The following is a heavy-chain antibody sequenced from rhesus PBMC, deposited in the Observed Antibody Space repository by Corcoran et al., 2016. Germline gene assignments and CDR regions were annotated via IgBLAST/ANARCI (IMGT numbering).Heavy chain of an antibody. D-gene: IGHD3-34*01. Sequence: QVQLPESGPGLVKPSETLSLTCAVSGGSIRGYFWSWIRQPPGKGLEWIGNIDGNIAGTNYNPSLKSRVTISKDTSKNQFSLKLSSVTAADTAVYYCARGWGDYFDYWGQGVLVTVSS. CDR3: ARGWGDYFDY. J-gene: IGHJ4*01. CDR2: IDGNIAGT. CDR1: GGSIRGYF. V-gene: IGHV4-81*01.